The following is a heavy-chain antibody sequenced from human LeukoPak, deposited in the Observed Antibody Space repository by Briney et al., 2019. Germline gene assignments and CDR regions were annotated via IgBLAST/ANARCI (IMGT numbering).Heavy chain of an antibody. J-gene: IGHJ4*01. D-gene: IGHD4-17*01. Sequence: ASVKVSCKASGCPXDNFGLTWVRQAPGQGLEWMGWISAYNGNTHYAQKFRGRLTLTTETSTSTAYLELRSLKSDDTAVYYCARDRVGGDLTGVSLYWGQGTLVTVSS. CDR1: GCPXDNFG. V-gene: IGHV1-18*01. CDR3: ARDRVGGDLTGVSLY. CDR2: ISAYNGNT.